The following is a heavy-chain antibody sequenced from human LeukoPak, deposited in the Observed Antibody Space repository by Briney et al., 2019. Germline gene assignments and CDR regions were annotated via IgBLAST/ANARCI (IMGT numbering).Heavy chain of an antibody. CDR2: IHPSTGNP. J-gene: IGHJ4*02. Sequence: ASVKVSCKASGYIFTSYGISWVRQAPGQGLEWMGWIHPSTGNPTYAQGFTGRFVFSLDTSVSTTYLQISSLKAEDTAVYYCARAYQRLGYLSLPDYWGQGTLVTVSS. D-gene: IGHD3-16*02. CDR1: GYIFTSYG. V-gene: IGHV7-4-1*02. CDR3: ARAYQRLGYLSLPDY.